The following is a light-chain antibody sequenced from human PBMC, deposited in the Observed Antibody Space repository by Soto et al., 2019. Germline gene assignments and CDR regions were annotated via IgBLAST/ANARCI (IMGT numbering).Light chain of an antibody. CDR3: QQYNCYLWT. CDR1: QRISSW. J-gene: IGKJ1*01. Sequence: DIQMTQSPSTLSASVGDRVTITCRVSQRISSWLAWYQQKPGKAPKLLIYKASSLESGVPSRFSGSGSGTEFTLTISNLQPDDFATYYCQQYNCYLWTFGQGTKVEIK. CDR2: KAS. V-gene: IGKV1-5*03.